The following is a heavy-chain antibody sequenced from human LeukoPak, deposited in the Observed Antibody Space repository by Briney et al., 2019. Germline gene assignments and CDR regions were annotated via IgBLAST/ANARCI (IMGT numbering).Heavy chain of an antibody. CDR1: GESLNSYY. CDR2: IYESGTT. D-gene: IGHD2-15*01. CDR3: ARGSWATRLGS. Sequence: KPSETLSLTCAVYGESLNSYYWSWVRQPPGEGLEWIGEIYESGTTEYNPSLKSRVTISMVPSKQQFSLSLSSVTAEDTAVYYCARGSWATRLGSWGLGTPVIVSS. J-gene: IGHJ5*01. V-gene: IGHV4-34*01.